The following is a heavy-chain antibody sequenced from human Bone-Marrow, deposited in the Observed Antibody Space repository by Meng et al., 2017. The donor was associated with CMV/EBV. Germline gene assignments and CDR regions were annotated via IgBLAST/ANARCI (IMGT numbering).Heavy chain of an antibody. CDR3: ARDSYYYDSSGYPGNAFDI. D-gene: IGHD3-22*01. V-gene: IGHV1-2*02. Sequence: ASVNVSCKPSGYTFTGYYMHWVRQAPGQGLEWMGWINPNSGGTNYAQKFQGRGTITRDTSISTAYMELSRLRSDDTAVYYCARDSYYYDSSGYPGNAFDIWGQGTMVTVSS. CDR2: INPNSGGT. CDR1: GYTFTGYY. J-gene: IGHJ3*02.